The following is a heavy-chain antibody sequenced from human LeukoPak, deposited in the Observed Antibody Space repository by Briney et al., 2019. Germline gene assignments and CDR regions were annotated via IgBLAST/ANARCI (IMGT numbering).Heavy chain of an antibody. CDR2: ISWNSGTI. Sequence: GGSLRLSCAASGFTFDDYAMHWVRQAPGKGLEWVSVISWNSGTIAYADSVKGRFTISRDNAKNSLYLQMNSLRAEDTALYYCAKDLAFGITLRRGSNSHKGYWGQGTLVTVPS. V-gene: IGHV3-9*01. CDR1: GFTFDDYA. J-gene: IGHJ4*02. D-gene: IGHD3-10*01. CDR3: AKDLAFGITLRRGSNSHKGY.